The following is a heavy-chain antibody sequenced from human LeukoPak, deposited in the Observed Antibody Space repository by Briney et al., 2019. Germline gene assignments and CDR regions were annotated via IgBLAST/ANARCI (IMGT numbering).Heavy chain of an antibody. CDR3: GGDPYGDYVGAFDF. Sequence: PGGSLRLSCAASGFTFSNYAMTWVRQTPGKGLEWVSSIRGSGGGTSYADSVKGRFTMSRDNSKNTLYLQMNSLRVEDTAVYFCGGDPYGDYVGAFDFRGPGTLVTVSS. D-gene: IGHD4-17*01. J-gene: IGHJ3*01. CDR2: IRGSGGGT. V-gene: IGHV3-23*01. CDR1: GFTFSNYA.